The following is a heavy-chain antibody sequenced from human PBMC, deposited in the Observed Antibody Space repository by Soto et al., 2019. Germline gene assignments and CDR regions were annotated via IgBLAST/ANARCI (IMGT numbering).Heavy chain of an antibody. V-gene: IGHV4-59*08. J-gene: IGHJ4*02. D-gene: IGHD2-2*01. CDR1: GGSISGYY. Sequence: SETLSLTCTVSGGSISGYYWSWIRQPPGKGLEWIGYIYYSGTTSYNPSLKSRVTISVDTSKNQFSLKLSSVTVADTAVYYCARHVVPAANYFAYWGQGTLVTVSS. CDR2: IYYSGTT. CDR3: ARHVVPAANYFAY.